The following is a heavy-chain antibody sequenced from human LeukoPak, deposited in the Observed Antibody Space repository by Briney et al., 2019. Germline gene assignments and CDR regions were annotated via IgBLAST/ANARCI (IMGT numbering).Heavy chain of an antibody. CDR2: IRYDGANQ. CDR3: GKDIAVSDFYFAH. V-gene: IGHV3-30*02. J-gene: IGHJ4*02. D-gene: IGHD6-19*01. CDR1: GLTFSNHG. Sequence: GGSLRLSCIASGLTFSNHGMHWVGQTPGKGLEWVAFIRYDGANQYYPDSVKGRFTISRDNSRNTLYLQMNSLRLEDTAVYYCGKDIAVSDFYFAHWGQGTLVTVSS.